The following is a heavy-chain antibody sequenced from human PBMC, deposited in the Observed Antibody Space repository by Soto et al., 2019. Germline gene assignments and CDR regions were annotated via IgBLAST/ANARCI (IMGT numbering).Heavy chain of an antibody. CDR1: GFSFSTSQ. CDR2: INDNGRAI. D-gene: IGHD2-8*01. J-gene: IGHJ6*02. V-gene: IGHV3-48*03. CDR3: AKDLTVYAMDV. Sequence: EVQLVESGGGLVHPGGSLTHSCAASGFSFSTSQMDWVRQAPGKGLEWVSYINDNGRAIFYADSVKGRFTISRDNIKNSLFLQMNSLRGEDTAVYYCAKDLTVYAMDVWGQGTTVTVSS.